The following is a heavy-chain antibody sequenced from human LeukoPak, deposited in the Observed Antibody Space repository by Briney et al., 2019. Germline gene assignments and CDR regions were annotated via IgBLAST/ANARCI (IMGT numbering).Heavy chain of an antibody. J-gene: IGHJ4*02. D-gene: IGHD6-13*01. CDR3: ARAGGPGTVDY. V-gene: IGHV3-48*04. CDR1: GFTFSSYS. Sequence: PGGSLRLSCAASGFTFSSYSMNWVRQAPGKGLEWVSYISSSSSTIYYADSVKGRFTISRDNAKNSLYLQMNSLRAEDTAVYYCARAGGPGTVDYWGQGTLVTVS. CDR2: ISSSSSTI.